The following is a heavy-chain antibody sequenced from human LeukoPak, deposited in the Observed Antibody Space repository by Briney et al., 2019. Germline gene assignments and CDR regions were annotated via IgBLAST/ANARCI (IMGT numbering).Heavy chain of an antibody. J-gene: IGHJ4*02. CDR2: FSGSGGDT. CDR1: GFTFSSYA. D-gene: IGHD5-24*01. CDR3: ARSGYTRFDY. V-gene: IGHV3-23*01. Sequence: AGGSLRLSCAASGFTFSSYAMSWVRQASGKGLEWVSSFSGSGGDTYYADSVKGRFTISRDNSKNTLYLQMNSLRAEDTAVYYCARSGYTRFDYWGQGTLVTVSS.